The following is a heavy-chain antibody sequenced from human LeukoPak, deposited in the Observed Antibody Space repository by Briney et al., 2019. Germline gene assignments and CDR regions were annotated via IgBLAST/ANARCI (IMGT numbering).Heavy chain of an antibody. V-gene: IGHV1-2*02. CDR2: INPNSGGT. CDR1: GYTFTGYY. Sequence: ASVKVSCKASGYTFTGYYMHWVRQAPGQGLEWMGWINPNSGGTNYAQKFQGRVTMTRDTSISTAYMELSRLRSDDTAVYYCAGDSSGSNWFDPWGQGTLVTVSS. CDR3: AGDSSGSNWFDP. J-gene: IGHJ5*02. D-gene: IGHD3-22*01.